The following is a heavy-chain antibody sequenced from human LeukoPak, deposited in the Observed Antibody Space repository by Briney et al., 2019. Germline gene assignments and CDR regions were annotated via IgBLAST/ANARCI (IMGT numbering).Heavy chain of an antibody. CDR2: ISSSGNSL. J-gene: IGHJ4*02. V-gene: IGHV3-11*01. D-gene: IGHD3-16*01. Sequence: GGSLRLSCTPSDCTFSYYYMTCIRQAPGKGLEWIAHISSSGNSLYYGHSVKGRFTISRDNAKNSLYLQMNSLRVEDTAVYYCARGVFSDYWGRGAQVTVSS. CDR3: ARGVFSDY. CDR1: DCTFSYYY.